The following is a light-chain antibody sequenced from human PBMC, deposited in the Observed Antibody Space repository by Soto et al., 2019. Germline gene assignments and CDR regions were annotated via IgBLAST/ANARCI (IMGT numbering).Light chain of an antibody. CDR2: GAS. Sequence: EIVLTQSPGTLSLSPGERATLSCRASQSVSSSYLAWYQQKPGQAPRLLIYGASSRATGIPDRFRGSGSGTAFTLTITRLEPEDFAVYYCQQYDSSPPLYTFGQGTKLEIK. J-gene: IGKJ2*01. CDR1: QSVSSSY. CDR3: QQYDSSPPLYT. V-gene: IGKV3-20*01.